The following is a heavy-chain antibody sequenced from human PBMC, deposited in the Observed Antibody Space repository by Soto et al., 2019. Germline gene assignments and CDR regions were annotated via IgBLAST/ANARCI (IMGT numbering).Heavy chain of an antibody. V-gene: IGHV1-3*01. CDR3: ARDRTMYSSSSPASDYYGMDV. CDR1: GYTFTSYA. D-gene: IGHD6-6*01. Sequence: ASVKVSCKASGYTFTSYAMHWVRQAPGQRLEWMGWINAGNGNTKYSQKFQGRVTITRDTSASTAYMELSSPRSEDTAVYYCARDRTMYSSSSPASDYYGMDVWGQGTPVTVSS. CDR2: INAGNGNT. J-gene: IGHJ6*02.